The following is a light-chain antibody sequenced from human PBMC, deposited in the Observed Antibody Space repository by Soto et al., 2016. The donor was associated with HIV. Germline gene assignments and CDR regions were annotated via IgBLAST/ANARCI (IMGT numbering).Light chain of an antibody. J-gene: IGKJ4*01. Sequence: DIQMTQFPSSLAASVGDRVTITCRASQAISNSLAWYQQKPGKVPKLLLYVASTLESGVPSKFRGSGSGTDFTLTISSLQPEDVATYYCLQDGGYPLTFGGRDHGRDQT. CDR2: VAS. CDR3: LQDGGYPLT. V-gene: IGKV1-NL1*01. CDR1: QAISNS.